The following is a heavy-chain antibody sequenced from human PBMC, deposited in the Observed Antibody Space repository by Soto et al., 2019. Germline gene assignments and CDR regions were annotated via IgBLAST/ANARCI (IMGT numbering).Heavy chain of an antibody. Sequence: GESLKISWNGSGYSFAGYWITLVPQKPWKGLEWMGRIDPSDSQTYYSPSFRGHVTISVTKSITTVFLQWSSLRASDTAMYYCARQIYDSDTGPNFQYYFDSWGQGTPVTVSP. J-gene: IGHJ4*02. CDR2: IDPSDSQT. V-gene: IGHV5-10-1*01. D-gene: IGHD5-18*01. CDR3: ARQIYDSDTGPNFQYYFDS. CDR1: GYSFAGYW.